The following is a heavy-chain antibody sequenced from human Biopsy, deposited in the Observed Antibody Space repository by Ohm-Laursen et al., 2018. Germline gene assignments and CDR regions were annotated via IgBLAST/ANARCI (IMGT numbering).Heavy chain of an antibody. CDR1: GFSFDNYV. J-gene: IGHJ4*02. Sequence: SLRLSCAASGFSFDNYVMHWVRQAPGKGLEWVSGISWNSDSIGYADSVKGRFTISRDNAKNSLYLQMNSLRPEDTALYYCAKGLYDTSGYYISVFDYWGQGTLVTVSS. D-gene: IGHD3-22*01. CDR2: ISWNSDSI. V-gene: IGHV3-9*01. CDR3: AKGLYDTSGYYISVFDY.